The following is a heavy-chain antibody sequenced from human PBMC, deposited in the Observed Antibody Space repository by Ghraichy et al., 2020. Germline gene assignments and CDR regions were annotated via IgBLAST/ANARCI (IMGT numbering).Heavy chain of an antibody. CDR1: GFTFSSHW. J-gene: IGHJ4*02. V-gene: IGHV3-7*05. CDR2: IKQDGSEK. Sequence: GGSLRLSCAASGFTFSSHWMSWVRQAPGKGLEWVANIKQDGSEKYYVDSVKGRFTISRDNAKNSLYLQMNSLRAEDTAVYYCAGDYFNYYFDYWGQGTLVTVSS. CDR3: AGDYFNYYFDY. D-gene: IGHD2/OR15-2a*01.